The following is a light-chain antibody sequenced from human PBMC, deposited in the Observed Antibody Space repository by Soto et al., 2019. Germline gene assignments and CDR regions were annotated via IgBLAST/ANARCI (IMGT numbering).Light chain of an antibody. CDR2: GAS. Sequence: EIVMTQSPATLSVSPGERATLSCRASQSVSSNLAWYQHRPGQAPRLLIYGASTRATGIPARFSGSGSGTEFTLTISSLQSEDSAVYYCQQYDYWPPWTFGQGTKVDIK. CDR3: QQYDYWPPWT. J-gene: IGKJ1*01. CDR1: QSVSSN. V-gene: IGKV3-15*01.